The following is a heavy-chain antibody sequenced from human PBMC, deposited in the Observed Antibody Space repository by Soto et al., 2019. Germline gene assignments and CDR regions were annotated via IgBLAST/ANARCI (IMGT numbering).Heavy chain of an antibody. CDR1: GGSISSYY. V-gene: IGHV4-59*01. D-gene: IGHD2-15*01. CDR3: ARDGGQNCSGGSCYLAGWFDP. CDR2: IYYSGST. Sequence: QVQLQESGPGLVKPSETLSLTCTVSGGSISSYYLSWIRQPPGKGLEGIGYIYYSGSTNYNPSPKSRVPISVDTSKNQFSLKLSSVTAADTAVYYCARDGGQNCSGGSCYLAGWFDPRGQGTLVTVSS. J-gene: IGHJ5*02.